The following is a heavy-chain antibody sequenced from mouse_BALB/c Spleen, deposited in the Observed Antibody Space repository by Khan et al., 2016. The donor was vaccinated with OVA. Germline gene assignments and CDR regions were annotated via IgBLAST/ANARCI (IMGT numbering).Heavy chain of an antibody. CDR3: ARTAI. CDR2: IDSNAGST. CDR1: RSTISSYG. V-gene: IGHV5-6-3*01. J-gene: IGHJ2*01. D-gene: IGHD2-12*01. Sequence: EVELVESGGGIVQPGGSLKRSCAASRSTISSYGMTSVRQTPDKRLELVATIDSNAGSTDYQASVKRRFPLSGENAKNALYQQMRSLKSENTSMYYSARTAIWGQGTTLTVSS.